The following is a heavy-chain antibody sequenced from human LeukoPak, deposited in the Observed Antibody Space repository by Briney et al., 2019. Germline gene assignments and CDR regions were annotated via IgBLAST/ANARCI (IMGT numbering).Heavy chain of an antibody. Sequence: ASVKVSCKASGCTFTGYYMHWVRQAPGQGLEWMGWINPNSGGTNYAQKFQGRVTMTRDTSISTAYMELSRLRSDDTAVYYCAREYYDILTGYTDAFDIWGQGTMVTVSS. CDR3: AREYYDILTGYTDAFDI. CDR2: INPNSGGT. D-gene: IGHD3-9*01. J-gene: IGHJ3*02. V-gene: IGHV1-2*02. CDR1: GCTFTGYY.